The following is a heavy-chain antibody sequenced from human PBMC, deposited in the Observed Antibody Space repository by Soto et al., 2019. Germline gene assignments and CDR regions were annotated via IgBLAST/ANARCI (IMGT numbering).Heavy chain of an antibody. V-gene: IGHV4-38-2*01. Sequence: PSETLSLTCAASGYSISREYYWGWIRQPPGKGLEWIGSISHSGTTYYKPSLKSRVTISLDTSKNQFSLKLTSVTAADTAVYYCARGLEYYDFWSGYSDYWGQGTLVTAPQ. D-gene: IGHD3-3*01. J-gene: IGHJ4*02. CDR2: ISHSGTT. CDR1: GYSISREYY. CDR3: ARGLEYYDFWSGYSDY.